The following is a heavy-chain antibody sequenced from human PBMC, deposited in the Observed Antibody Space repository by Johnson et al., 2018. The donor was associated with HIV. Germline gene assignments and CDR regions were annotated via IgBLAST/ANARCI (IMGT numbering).Heavy chain of an antibody. CDR2: IRWNRGSI. D-gene: IGHD4-11*01. V-gene: IGHV3-9*01. CDR1: GFTFDDYA. CDR3: AKDTYSHRLTVTESGFDI. Sequence: VQLVESGGGLVQPGRSLRLSCAASGFTFDDYAMHWVRQAPGKGLEWVSGIRWNRGSIAYADSVKGRFTISRDNAKNSLYVQMNSLRAEDTAVYYCAKDTYSHRLTVTESGFDIWGQGTMVTVSS. J-gene: IGHJ3*02.